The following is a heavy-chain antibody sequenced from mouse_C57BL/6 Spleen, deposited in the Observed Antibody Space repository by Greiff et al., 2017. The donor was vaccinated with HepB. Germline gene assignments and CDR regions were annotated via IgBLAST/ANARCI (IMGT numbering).Heavy chain of an antibody. CDR3: ARMEGPYDGYYNYFDY. Sequence: QVTLKESGPGILQPSQTLSLTCSFSGFSLSTFGMGVGWIRQPSGKGLEWLAHIWWDDDKYYNPALKSRLTISKDTSKNQVFLKIANVDTADTATYYCARMEGPYDGYYNYFDYWGQGTTLTVSS. D-gene: IGHD2-3*01. CDR2: IWWDDDK. V-gene: IGHV8-8*01. CDR1: GFSLSTFGMG. J-gene: IGHJ2*01.